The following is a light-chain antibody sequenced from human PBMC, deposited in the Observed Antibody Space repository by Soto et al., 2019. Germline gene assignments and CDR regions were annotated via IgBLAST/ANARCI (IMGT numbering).Light chain of an antibody. CDR3: AAWDDSLNGLWV. Sequence: QSVLTQPPSASGTPGQRVIISCYGSSSNIGSNTVNWYQQLPGTAPKLLIYSNNQRPSGVPDRFSGSKSGTSASLAISGLQSEDEADYYCAAWDDSLNGLWVFGGGTKLTVL. J-gene: IGLJ3*02. CDR2: SNN. CDR1: SSNIGSNT. V-gene: IGLV1-44*01.